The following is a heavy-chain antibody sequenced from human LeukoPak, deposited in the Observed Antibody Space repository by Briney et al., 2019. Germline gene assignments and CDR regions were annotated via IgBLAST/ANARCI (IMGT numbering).Heavy chain of an antibody. CDR3: ARGAYGDFLWDYYYYMDV. V-gene: IGHV4-4*07. CDR2: IYTSGST. J-gene: IGHJ6*03. Sequence: SETLSLTCTVSGGSISSYYWSWIRQPAGKGLEWIGRIYTSGSTNYNPSLKSRVTMSVDTSKNQFSLKLSSVTAADTAVYYCARGAYGDFLWDYYYYMDVWGKGTTVTVSS. CDR1: GGSISSYY. D-gene: IGHD4-17*01.